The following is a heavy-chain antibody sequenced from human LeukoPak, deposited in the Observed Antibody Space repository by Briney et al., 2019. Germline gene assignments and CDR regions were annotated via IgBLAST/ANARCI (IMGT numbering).Heavy chain of an antibody. CDR3: ARSQQLDHYYYYYMDV. D-gene: IGHD6-13*01. CDR1: GFTFSSYG. Sequence: GGSLRLSCAASGFTFSSYGMHWVRQAPGKGLEWVAFIRYDGSNKYYADSVKGRFTISRDNSKNTLYLQMNSLRAEDTAVYHCARSQQLDHYYYYYMDVWGKGTTVTVSS. J-gene: IGHJ6*03. CDR2: IRYDGSNK. V-gene: IGHV3-30*02.